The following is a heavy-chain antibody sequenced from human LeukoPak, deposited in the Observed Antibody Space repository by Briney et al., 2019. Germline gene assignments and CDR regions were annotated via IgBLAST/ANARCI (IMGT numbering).Heavy chain of an antibody. CDR3: ARGYCSSTSCYLLWFGESPDAFDI. V-gene: IGHV4-59*01. CDR1: GGSIRSYY. J-gene: IGHJ3*02. CDR2: IYYSGST. Sequence: SETLSLTCTVSGGSIRSYYWSWIRQPPGKGLEWIGYIYYSGSTNYNPSLKSRVTISVDTSKNQFSLKLSSVTAADTAVYYCARGYCSSTSCYLLWFGESPDAFDIWGQGTMVTVSS. D-gene: IGHD2-2*01.